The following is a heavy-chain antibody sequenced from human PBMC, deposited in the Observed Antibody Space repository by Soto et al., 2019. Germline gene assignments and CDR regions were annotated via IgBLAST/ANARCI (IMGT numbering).Heavy chain of an antibody. CDR1: GFSLSTSGMR. D-gene: IGHD3-22*01. V-gene: IGHV2-70*04. Sequence: GSGPTLVNPTQTLTLTCTFSGFSLSTSGMRVSWIRQPPGKALEWLARIDWDDDKFYSTSLKTRLTISKDTSKNQVVLTMTNMDPVDTATYYCARGISGYYSPNIYFDYWGQGTLVTVSS. J-gene: IGHJ4*02. CDR3: ARGISGYYSPNIYFDY. CDR2: IDWDDDK.